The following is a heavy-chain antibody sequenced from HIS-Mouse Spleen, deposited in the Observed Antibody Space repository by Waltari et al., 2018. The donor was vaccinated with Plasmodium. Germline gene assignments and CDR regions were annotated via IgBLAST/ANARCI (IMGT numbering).Heavy chain of an antibody. CDR3: AKDRRSSSWYVDY. J-gene: IGHJ4*02. CDR2: ISYDGSNK. D-gene: IGHD6-13*01. V-gene: IGHV3-30*18. Sequence: QVQLVASGGGVVAPGRSLGLYWEASGFTFSSYGMHWVRQAPGKGLEWVAVISYDGSNKYYADSVKGRFTISRDNSKNTLYLQMNSLRAEDTAVYYCAKDRRSSSWYVDYWGQGTLVTVSS. CDR1: GFTFSSYG.